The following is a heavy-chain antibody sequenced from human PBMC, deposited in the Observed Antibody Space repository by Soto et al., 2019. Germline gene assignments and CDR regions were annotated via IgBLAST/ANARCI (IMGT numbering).Heavy chain of an antibody. Sequence: EVQLVESGGGLVQPGGSLRVSRAASGFTFTSYWMSWVRQAPGKGLEWVANIKEDGSAKYYLDSVKGRFTISRDNAKNSLYLQMSSLRAEDTAVYYCAREDFYRFDYWGQGNLVTVSS. J-gene: IGHJ4*02. CDR3: AREDFYRFDY. CDR2: IKEDGSAK. CDR1: GFTFTSYW. V-gene: IGHV3-7*01.